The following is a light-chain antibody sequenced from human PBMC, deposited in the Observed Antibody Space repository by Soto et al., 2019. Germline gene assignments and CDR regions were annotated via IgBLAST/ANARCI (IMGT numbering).Light chain of an antibody. CDR3: QQYNNWPPT. CDR1: QSVSSSY. J-gene: IGKJ1*01. V-gene: IGKV3-20*01. CDR2: GAS. Sequence: EIVLTQSPGTLSLSPGERATLSCRASQSVSSSYLAWYQQKPGQAPRLLIYGASNRATGIPDRFSGSGSGTEFTLTISSLQSEDFAVYYCQQYNNWPPTFGQGTKVDI.